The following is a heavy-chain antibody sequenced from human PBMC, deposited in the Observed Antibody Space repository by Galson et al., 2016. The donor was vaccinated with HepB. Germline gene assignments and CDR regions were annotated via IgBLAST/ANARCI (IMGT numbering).Heavy chain of an antibody. CDR3: ARDLGLGVVSTATYFYGLSV. CDR1: GFTLSSNT. D-gene: IGHD3/OR15-3a*01. V-gene: IGHV3-30*04. CDR2: ISYDGKNT. Sequence: SLRLSCAAPGFTLSSNTLHWVRQVPGKGLEWVAFISYDGKNTEYADSVTGRFTISRDNSRNIVYLQMSSLSVEDTALYFCARDLGLGVVSTATYFYGLSVWGRGTTVTVSS. J-gene: IGHJ6*02.